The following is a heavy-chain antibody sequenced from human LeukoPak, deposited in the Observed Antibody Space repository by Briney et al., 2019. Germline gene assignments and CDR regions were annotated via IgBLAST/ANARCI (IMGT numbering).Heavy chain of an antibody. Sequence: GASVKVSCKASGYTFTSYAMHWVRQAPGQRLEWMGWINAGNGSTKYSQKFQGRVTITRDTSASTAYMELSSLRSEDTAVYYCARDLIYGVDYWGQGTLVTVSS. CDR3: ARDLIYGVDY. J-gene: IGHJ4*02. V-gene: IGHV1-3*01. D-gene: IGHD4-17*01. CDR2: INAGNGST. CDR1: GYTFTSYA.